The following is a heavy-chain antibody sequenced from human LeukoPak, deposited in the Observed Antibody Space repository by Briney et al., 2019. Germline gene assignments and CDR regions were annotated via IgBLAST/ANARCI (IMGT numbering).Heavy chain of an antibody. CDR1: GFTFSTYW. CDR2: IDHDGINT. CDR3: ARDYSSPYGSGSSY. D-gene: IGHD3-10*01. J-gene: IGHJ4*02. Sequence: GGSLRLSCAASGFTFSTYWMHWVRQAPGKGLVWVSRIDHDGINTYYADSVKGRFTISRDNAKNTLYLRMNSLRAEDTAVYYCARDYSSPYGSGSSYWGQGTLVTVSS. V-gene: IGHV3-74*01.